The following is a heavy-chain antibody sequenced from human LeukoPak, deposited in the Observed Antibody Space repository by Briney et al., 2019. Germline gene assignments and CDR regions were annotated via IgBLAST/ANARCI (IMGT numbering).Heavy chain of an antibody. CDR2: ISSDGNIE. CDR1: GFTFTTFG. D-gene: IGHD1/OR15-1a*01. Sequence: PGGSLRLSCAAPGFTFTTFGIHWVRQAPGKGLEWVAAISSDGNIEYYTDSVKGRFTISRDNSKNMIYLQMNSLRGEDSAVYYCAKINNDDDYWGQGTLVTVSS. V-gene: IGHV3-30*18. J-gene: IGHJ4*02. CDR3: AKINNDDDY.